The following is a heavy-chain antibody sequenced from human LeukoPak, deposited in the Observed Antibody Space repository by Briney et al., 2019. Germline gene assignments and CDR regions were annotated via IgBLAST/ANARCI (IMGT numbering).Heavy chain of an antibody. J-gene: IGHJ4*02. CDR1: GGSFSGYY. CDR3: ARWYYYDSSGYFDY. Sequence: SETLSLTCAVYGGSFSGYYWSWIRQPPGKGLEWIGEINHSGSTNYNPSLKSRVTISVDTSKNQFSLKLSSVTAADTAVYYCARWYYYDSSGYFDYWGQGTLVTVSS. CDR2: INHSGST. D-gene: IGHD3-22*01. V-gene: IGHV4-34*01.